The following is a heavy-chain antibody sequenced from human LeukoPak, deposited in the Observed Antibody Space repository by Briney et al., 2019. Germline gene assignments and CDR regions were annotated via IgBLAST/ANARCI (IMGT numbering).Heavy chain of an antibody. J-gene: IGHJ5*02. CDR3: ARSRLVRPGDWFDP. V-gene: IGHV4-59*01. Sequence: SETLSLTCTVSSGSISTYYWSWIRQPPGKGLEWIGYIYYSGSTNYNPSLKSRVTISVDTSKNQFSLKLSSMTAADTAVYYCARSRLVRPGDWFDPWGQGTLVTVSS. CDR2: IYYSGST. D-gene: IGHD3-9*01. CDR1: SGSISTYY.